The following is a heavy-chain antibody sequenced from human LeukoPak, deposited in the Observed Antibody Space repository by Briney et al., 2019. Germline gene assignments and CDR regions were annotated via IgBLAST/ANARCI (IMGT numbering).Heavy chain of an antibody. V-gene: IGHV3-23*01. CDR2: ISGSGGST. CDR1: GGSFSGYY. Sequence: PSETLSLTCAVYGGSFSGYYWSWVRQAPGKGLEWVSAISGSGGSTYYADSVKGRFTISRDNSKNTLYLQMNSLRAEDTAVYYCARYCSSTSCYLSFDIWGQGTMVTVSS. CDR3: ARYCSSTSCYLSFDI. D-gene: IGHD2-2*01. J-gene: IGHJ3*02.